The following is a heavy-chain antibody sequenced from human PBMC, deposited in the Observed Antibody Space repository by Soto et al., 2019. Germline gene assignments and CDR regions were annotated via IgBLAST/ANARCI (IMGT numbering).Heavy chain of an antibody. Sequence: GGSLRLSCAACGFSFTNYGMHWVRQAPGKGLEWVAVISYDGSNKYYADSVKGRFTMSRDNSKNTLYLHMNRLRAEDTAVYYCERTTYGSIDYWGQGTLVTVSS. D-gene: IGHD3-10*01. CDR1: GFSFTNYG. J-gene: IGHJ4*02. CDR2: ISYDGSNK. V-gene: IGHV3-30*03. CDR3: ERTTYGSIDY.